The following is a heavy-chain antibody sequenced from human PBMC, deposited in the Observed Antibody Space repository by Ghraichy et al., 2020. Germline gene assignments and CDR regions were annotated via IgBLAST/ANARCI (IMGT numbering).Heavy chain of an antibody. J-gene: IGHJ6*03. CDR2: TSYDGNNK. V-gene: IGHV3-30*18. CDR3: AKERFGWYSPYFSYMDV. Sequence: GGSLRLSCAASGFTFSRSGMHWVRQAPGKGLEWLALTSYDGNNKRYADSVQGRFTISRDNSKNTLYLQMNSVTAEDTAVYYCAKERFGWYSPYFSYMDVWGQGTTVTVSS. D-gene: IGHD6-19*01. CDR1: GFTFSRSG.